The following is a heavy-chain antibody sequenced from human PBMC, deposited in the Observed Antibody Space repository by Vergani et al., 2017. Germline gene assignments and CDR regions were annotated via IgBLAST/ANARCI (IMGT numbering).Heavy chain of an antibody. Sequence: EVQLLQSGGGVIQPGGSVRLSCAASGFTFSACPMTWVRQAPGKGLEWVSAISARYPSTYYSDSLKGRFTISRDNAKSSLYLQMNSLRAEDTGVYYCARDRYYLGSGSYPYFYYSGLDVWGQGTAVTVSS. CDR1: GFTFSACP. CDR3: ARDRYYLGSGSYPYFYYSGLDV. CDR2: ISARYPST. D-gene: IGHD3-10*01. V-gene: IGHV3-23*01. J-gene: IGHJ6*02.